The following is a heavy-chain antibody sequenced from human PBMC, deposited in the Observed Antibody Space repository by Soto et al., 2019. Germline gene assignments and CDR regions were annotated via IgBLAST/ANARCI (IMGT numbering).Heavy chain of an antibody. V-gene: IGHV3-23*01. Sequence: DVQLLESGGGLVQPGGSLRLSCEASGFTFSSYALNWVRQAPGTGLEWVAGISGNGRITHYADSVQGRFTVSRDNSQNTLYLQRNNWRAGDTSLYYCGTPCMEVWSGDEAAPNADALDVGGQGTMLTFPS. D-gene: IGHD3-3*01. CDR3: GTPCMEVWSGDEAAPNADALDV. CDR2: ISGNGRIT. CDR1: GFTFSSYA. J-gene: IGHJ3*01.